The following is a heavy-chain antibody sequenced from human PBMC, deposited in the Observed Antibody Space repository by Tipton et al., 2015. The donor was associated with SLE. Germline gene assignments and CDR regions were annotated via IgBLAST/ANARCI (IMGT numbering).Heavy chain of an antibody. J-gene: IGHJ4*02. V-gene: IGHV4-61*02. CDR2: VYTSGST. Sequence: TLSLTCTVSGGSISSGSYYWSWIRQPAGKGLEWIGRVYTSGSTNFNPSLRSRVTISVDTSKNQFSLKLSSVTAADTAVYYCARGLTMIVVVTLDYWGQGTLVTVSS. D-gene: IGHD3-22*01. CDR3: ARGLTMIVVVTLDY. CDR1: GGSISSGSYY.